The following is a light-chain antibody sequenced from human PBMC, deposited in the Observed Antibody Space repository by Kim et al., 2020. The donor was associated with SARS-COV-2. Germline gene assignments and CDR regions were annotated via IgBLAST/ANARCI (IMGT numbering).Light chain of an antibody. CDR3: QAWDSRVI. J-gene: IGLJ2*01. V-gene: IGLV3-1*01. CDR2: QDS. Sequence: SYELTQPPSVSVSPGQTASITCSGDELGDKYACWYQQKPGQPPVLVIYQDSRRPSGIPERFSGSNSGNTATLTISGTQAMDEADYYCQAWDSRVIFGGGT. CDR1: ELGDKY.